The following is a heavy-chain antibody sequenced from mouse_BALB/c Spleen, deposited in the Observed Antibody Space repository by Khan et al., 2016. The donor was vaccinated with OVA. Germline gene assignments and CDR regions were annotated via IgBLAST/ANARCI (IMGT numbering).Heavy chain of an antibody. J-gene: IGHJ4*01. V-gene: IGHV2-6-5*01. CDR1: GFSLSDYG. Sequence: QVQLKESGPGLVAPSQNLSITCTVSGFSLSDYGVSWIRQPPGKGLEWLGVIWGGGSTYYNSALKSRLSISKTNSKSQVFLKMSSLQRDDKAMFYCAKGVWSYYYTLDYWGQGTSVTVSS. CDR2: IWGGGST. CDR3: AKGVWSYYYTLDY.